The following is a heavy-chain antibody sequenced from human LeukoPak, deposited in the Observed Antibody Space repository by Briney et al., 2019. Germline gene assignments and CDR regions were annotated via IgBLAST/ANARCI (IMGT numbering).Heavy chain of an antibody. CDR3: ARDPYPSIAVAGSIDY. Sequence: ASVKVSCKASGYTFTSYYMHWVRQAPGQGLEWMGIINPSGGSTSYAQKFQGRVTMTRDTSTSTVYMELSSLRSEDTAVCYCARDPYPSIAVAGSIDYWGQGTLVTVSS. CDR2: INPSGGST. V-gene: IGHV1-46*01. J-gene: IGHJ4*02. D-gene: IGHD6-19*01. CDR1: GYTFTSYY.